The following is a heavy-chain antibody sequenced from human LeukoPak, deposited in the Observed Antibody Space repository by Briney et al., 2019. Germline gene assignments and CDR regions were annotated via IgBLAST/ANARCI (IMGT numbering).Heavy chain of an antibody. J-gene: IGHJ4*02. CDR3: AGRCSGGSCYSDSPFDY. Sequence: GGSLRLSCAGSAFTFSYYSMNWVRQAPGKGLEWVSSISGSSSDIYYADSVKGRFTISRDNAKNSLYLQMNSLRAEDTAVYYCAGRCSGGSCYSDSPFDYWGQGTLVTVSS. CDR1: AFTFSYYS. V-gene: IGHV3-21*01. CDR2: ISGSSSDI. D-gene: IGHD2-15*01.